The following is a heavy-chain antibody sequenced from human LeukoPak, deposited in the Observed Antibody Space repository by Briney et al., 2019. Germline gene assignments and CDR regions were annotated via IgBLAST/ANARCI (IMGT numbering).Heavy chain of an antibody. CDR3: ARASDYDFWSGYGLYYYYCMDV. Sequence: SVKVSCKASGGTFSSYAISWVRQAPGQGLEWMGGIIPIFGTANYAQKFQGRVTITADKSTSTAYMELSSLRSEDTAVYYCARASDYDFWSGYGLYYYYCMDVWGKGTTVTVSS. V-gene: IGHV1-69*06. D-gene: IGHD3-3*01. J-gene: IGHJ6*03. CDR2: IIPIFGTA. CDR1: GGTFSSYA.